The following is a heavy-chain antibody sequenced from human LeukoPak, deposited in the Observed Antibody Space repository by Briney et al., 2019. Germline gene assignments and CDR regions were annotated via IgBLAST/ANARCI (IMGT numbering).Heavy chain of an antibody. V-gene: IGHV4-59*01. D-gene: IGHD3-22*01. CDR1: AGSMSTYY. J-gene: IGHJ4*02. Sequence: SETLPLTSTDSAGSMSTYYWRRMRQPPGKGLEWIGYISDSGNTAYNPSLKSRVSISVDTSKAQFSLSLTSVTGADTAVYYCARGPYRFDSAGHGGQGILVTVPT. CDR3: ARGPYRFDSAGH. CDR2: ISDSGNT.